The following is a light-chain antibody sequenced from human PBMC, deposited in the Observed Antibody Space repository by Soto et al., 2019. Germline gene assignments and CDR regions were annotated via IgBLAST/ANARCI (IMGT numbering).Light chain of an antibody. CDR3: SSYAGSSVI. Sequence: QSALTQPPSASGSPGQSVTISCTGTSSDVGGYNYVSWYQQHPGKAPKLMLYEVSMRPSGVPDRFSGSKSGNTASLTVSGLQAEDEADYYCSSYAGSSVIFGGGTKLTVL. CDR1: SSDVGGYNY. V-gene: IGLV2-8*01. J-gene: IGLJ2*01. CDR2: EVS.